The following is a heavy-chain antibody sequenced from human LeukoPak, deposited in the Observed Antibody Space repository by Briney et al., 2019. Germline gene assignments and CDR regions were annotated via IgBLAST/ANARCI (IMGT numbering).Heavy chain of an antibody. J-gene: IGHJ4*02. Sequence: GGSLRLSCAASGFTFSSYWMSWVRQAPGKGLEWVANIKQDGSEKYYVDSVKGRFTISRDNAKNSLYLQMNSLRAEDTAVYYCARDSTPYYYDSSGYYRNWGQGTLVTVSS. V-gene: IGHV3-7*01. CDR3: ARDSTPYYYDSSGYYRN. CDR1: GFTFSSYW. D-gene: IGHD3-22*01. CDR2: IKQDGSEK.